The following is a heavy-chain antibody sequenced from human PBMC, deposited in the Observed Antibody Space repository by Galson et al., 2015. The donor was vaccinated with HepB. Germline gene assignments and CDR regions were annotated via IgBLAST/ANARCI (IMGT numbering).Heavy chain of an antibody. J-gene: IGHJ4*02. CDR1: GFTFSSHG. Sequence: SLRLSCAASGFTFSSHGMHWVRQAPGKGLEWVAVIWNDGSNKYYADSVKGRFTISRDNSKNTVYLQMNSLRAEDTAVYYCAGSIAMAGTIDYWGQGTLVTVSS. V-gene: IGHV3-33*03. CDR3: AGSIAMAGTIDY. CDR2: IWNDGSNK. D-gene: IGHD6-19*01.